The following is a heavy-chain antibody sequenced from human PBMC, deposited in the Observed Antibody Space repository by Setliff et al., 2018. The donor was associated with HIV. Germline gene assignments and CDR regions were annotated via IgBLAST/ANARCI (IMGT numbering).Heavy chain of an antibody. Sequence: ASVKVSCKASGYTFTSYDINWVRQATGQGLEWMGWMSPNSGNTGYAQKFQGRVTMTRTTSISTACMELSSLRSEDTAVYYCARGAYYGSGSYYDSRYWGQGTLVTVSS. CDR2: MSPNSGNT. V-gene: IGHV1-8*01. J-gene: IGHJ4*02. D-gene: IGHD3-10*01. CDR1: GYTFTSYD. CDR3: ARGAYYGSGSYYDSRY.